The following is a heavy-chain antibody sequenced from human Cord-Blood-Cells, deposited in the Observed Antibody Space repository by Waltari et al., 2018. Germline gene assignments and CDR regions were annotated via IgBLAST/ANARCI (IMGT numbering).Heavy chain of an antibody. CDR2: INTNTGNP. Sequence: QVQLVQSGSELKKPGASVKVSCTASGYTFTSYAMNWVRQAPGQGLEWMGWINTNTGNPTYAQGFTGRFVFSLDTSVSTAYLRISSLKAEDTAVYYCARDPVPLVPYNWILQEYYCDYWGQGTLVTVSS. J-gene: IGHJ4*02. D-gene: IGHD1-20*01. CDR3: ARDPVPLVPYNWILQEYYCDY. CDR1: GYTFTSYA. V-gene: IGHV7-4-1*02.